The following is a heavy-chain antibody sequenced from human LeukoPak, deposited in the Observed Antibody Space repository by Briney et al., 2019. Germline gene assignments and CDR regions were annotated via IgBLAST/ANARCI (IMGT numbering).Heavy chain of an antibody. CDR2: INAYNGNT. CDR3: ARVPGTYCSSTSCYPSYYYYYMDV. CDR1: GYTFNSYG. V-gene: IGHV1-18*01. Sequence: GASVKVSCKASGYTFNSYGISWVRQAPGQGLEWMGWINAYNGNTNYAQKLQGRVTMTTDTSTSTAYMELRSLRSDDTAVYYCARVPGTYCSSTSCYPSYYYYYMDVWGKGTTVTVSS. D-gene: IGHD2-2*01. J-gene: IGHJ6*03.